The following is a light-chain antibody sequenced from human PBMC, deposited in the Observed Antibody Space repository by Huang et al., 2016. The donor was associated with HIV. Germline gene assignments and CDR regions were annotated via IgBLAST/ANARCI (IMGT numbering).Light chain of an antibody. CDR3: QQYNNWPPWT. V-gene: IGKV3-15*01. CDR1: QSVSSN. J-gene: IGKJ1*01. CDR2: GAS. Sequence: EIVMTQSPATLSVSPGERATLSCRASQSVSSNLAWYQQKPGQAPRLLICGASTRATGVPARFSGGGSGTEFTFTISSLQSEDFAVYYCQQYNNWPPWTFGQGTKVEIK.